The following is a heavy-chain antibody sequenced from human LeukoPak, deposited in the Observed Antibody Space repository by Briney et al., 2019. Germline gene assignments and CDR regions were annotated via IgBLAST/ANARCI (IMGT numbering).Heavy chain of an antibody. CDR1: RFTFSSYG. J-gene: IGHJ5*02. D-gene: IGHD6-6*01. V-gene: IGHV3-30*02. Sequence: GGSLRLSCAASRFTFSSYGMHWVRQAPGKGLEWVAFIRYDGSNKYYADSVKGRFTISRDNSKNTLYLQMNSLRAEDTAVYYCAKAPGSSFLGWFDPWGQGTLVTVSS. CDR3: AKAPGSSFLGWFDP. CDR2: IRYDGSNK.